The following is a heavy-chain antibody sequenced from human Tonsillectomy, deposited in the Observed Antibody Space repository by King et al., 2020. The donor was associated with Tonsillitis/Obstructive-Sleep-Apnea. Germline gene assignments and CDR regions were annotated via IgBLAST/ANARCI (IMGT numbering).Heavy chain of an antibody. Sequence: QLQESGPGLVKPSETLSLTCTVSGGSISSSSYYWGWIRQPPGKGLEWIGRIYYSGSTYYNPSLKSRVTISVDTSKNQFSLKLSSVTAADTAVYYCARHRYYYDCSGYSFDYWGQGTLVTVSS. V-gene: IGHV4-39*01. D-gene: IGHD3-22*01. CDR1: GGSISSSSYY. CDR2: IYYSGST. CDR3: ARHRYYYDCSGYSFDY. J-gene: IGHJ4*02.